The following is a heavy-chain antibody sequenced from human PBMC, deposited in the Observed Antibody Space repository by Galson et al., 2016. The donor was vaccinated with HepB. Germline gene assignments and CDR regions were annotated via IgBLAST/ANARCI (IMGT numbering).Heavy chain of an antibody. J-gene: IGHJ6*03. Sequence: SVKVSCKASGGIFSSYAISWVRQAPGQGLEWMGGIIPIFGTPNYAQKFQGRVTITADESTSTAYMELSSLRSEDTAVYYCASRIAAHLYYYYMDVWDKGTTVTVSS. CDR3: ASRIAAHLYYYYMDV. CDR1: GGIFSSYA. CDR2: IIPIFGTP. V-gene: IGHV1-69*13. D-gene: IGHD6-6*01.